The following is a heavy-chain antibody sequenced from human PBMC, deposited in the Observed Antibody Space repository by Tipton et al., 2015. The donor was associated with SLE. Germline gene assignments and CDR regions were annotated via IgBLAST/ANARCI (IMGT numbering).Heavy chain of an antibody. Sequence: TLSLTCTVSGGSISIGGYYWSWIRQHPGKGLEWIGYIDYSGSTYYNPSLKSRVTISVDTSKNQFSLKLSSVTAADTAVYYCARGNTIFGVGYWGQGTLVTVAS. J-gene: IGHJ4*02. V-gene: IGHV4-31*03. CDR3: ARGNTIFGVGY. D-gene: IGHD3-3*01. CDR2: IDYSGST. CDR1: GGSISIGGYY.